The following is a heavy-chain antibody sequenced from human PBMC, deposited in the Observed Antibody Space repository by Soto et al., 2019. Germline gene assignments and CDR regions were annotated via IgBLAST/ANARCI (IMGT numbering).Heavy chain of an antibody. J-gene: IGHJ5*02. CDR1: GFAFSGSA. V-gene: IGHV3-73*01. D-gene: IGHD3-16*01. CDR2: IRSKGHNYAT. Sequence: QPGGSLRLSCAASGFAFSGSAMYWVRQASGKGPEWVGRIRSKGHNYATEYAASVKGRFTISRDDSKNTAHLQMNSLQTEDTAVYYCTRDLFSYDYSGILWFDPWGQGTLVTV. CDR3: TRDLFSYDYSGILWFDP.